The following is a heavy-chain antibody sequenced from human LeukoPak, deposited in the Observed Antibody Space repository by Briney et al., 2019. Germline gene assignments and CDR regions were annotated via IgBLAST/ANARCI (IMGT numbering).Heavy chain of an antibody. D-gene: IGHD3-22*01. V-gene: IGHV4-61*02. CDR2: VYATGRT. Sequence: SETLSLTCTVSGGSITSGSYYWSWIRQPAGKGLEWIGRVYATGRTNYNPSLKSRVTVSVDTSKNQFSLKLNSVTAADTAVYYCARGLRSYYDSSGIFDIWGQGTMVTVSS. CDR1: GGSITSGSYY. J-gene: IGHJ3*02. CDR3: ARGLRSYYDSSGIFDI.